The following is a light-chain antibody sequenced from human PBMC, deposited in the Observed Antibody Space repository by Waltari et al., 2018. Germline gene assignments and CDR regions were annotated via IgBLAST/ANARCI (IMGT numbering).Light chain of an antibody. CDR2: LDS. CDR1: NIRGRS. J-gene: IGLJ3*02. CDR3: HVWDGKTVM. Sequence: SSVLTQAPSVSVAPGQTATVTCGGDNIRGRSVHWYQQRPGRAPVLGVYLDSDRPSGIPDRFSGSKSGNAATLTISRVEAGDEADYYCHVWDGKTVMFGGGTKLTVL. V-gene: IGLV3-21*02.